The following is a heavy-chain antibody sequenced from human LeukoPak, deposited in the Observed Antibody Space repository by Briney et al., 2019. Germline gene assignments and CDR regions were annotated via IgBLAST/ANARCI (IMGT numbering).Heavy chain of an antibody. J-gene: IGHJ4*02. CDR3: ATLRFLEWLSLGDYFDY. CDR1: GGSISSCSYY. Sequence: SSETLSLTCTVSGGSISSCSYYWSWIRQPAGKGLEWIGRIYSSGSTNYNPSLRSRITISVDTSKTQLSLKLSSVTAADTAVYYCATLRFLEWLSLGDYFDYWGEGTLVTVSS. D-gene: IGHD3-3*01. CDR2: IYSSGST. V-gene: IGHV4-61*02.